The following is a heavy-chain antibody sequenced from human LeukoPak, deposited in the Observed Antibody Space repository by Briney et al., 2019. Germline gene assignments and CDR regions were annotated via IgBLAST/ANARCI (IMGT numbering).Heavy chain of an antibody. J-gene: IGHJ6*03. CDR3: ARRKGGMYGSGSYHALYYYYYMDV. CDR1: GYSISSGYY. CDR2: IYHSGST. V-gene: IGHV4-38-2*01. D-gene: IGHD3-10*01. Sequence: KPSETLSLTCAVSGYSISSGYYWGWIRQPPGKGLEWIGSIYHSGSTYYNPSLKSRVTISVDTSKNQFSLKLSSVTAADTAVYYCARRKGGMYGSGSYHALYYYYYMDVWGKGTTVTVSS.